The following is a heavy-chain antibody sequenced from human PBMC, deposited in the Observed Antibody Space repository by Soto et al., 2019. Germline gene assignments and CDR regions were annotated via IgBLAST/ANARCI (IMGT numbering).Heavy chain of an antibody. CDR3: ATGGSYCSTTVCVYCYLEL. Sequence: QVHLQASGPGLVKASVTLSLTCAVSSGSISSNNWWSWVRQPPGKGLEGIGEIYHSGTTYYNPSLKSRVPTSVDTSKDQVSLNLTSVTAADTAVYYCATGGSYCSTTVCVYCYLELRGRGTLVSVSS. D-gene: IGHD2-2*01. CDR1: SGSISSNNW. J-gene: IGHJ2*01. CDR2: IYHSGTT. V-gene: IGHV4-4*02.